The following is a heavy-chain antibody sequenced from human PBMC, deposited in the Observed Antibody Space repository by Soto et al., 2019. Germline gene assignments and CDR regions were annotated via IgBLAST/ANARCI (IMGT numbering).Heavy chain of an antibody. Sequence: SETLSLTCTVSGGSISSGGYYWSWIRQHPGKGLEWIGYIYHSGSPYYNPSLKSRVIISEDTSKNQFSLKLSSVTAADTAVYYCARDFVYRGYEHFEPWGPGPLVTVSS. V-gene: IGHV4-31*03. J-gene: IGHJ5*02. CDR3: ARDFVYRGYEHFEP. D-gene: IGHD5-12*01. CDR1: GGSISSGGYY. CDR2: IYHSGSP.